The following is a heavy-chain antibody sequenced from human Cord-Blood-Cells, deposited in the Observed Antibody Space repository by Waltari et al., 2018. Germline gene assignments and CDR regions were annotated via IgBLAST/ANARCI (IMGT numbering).Heavy chain of an antibody. V-gene: IGHV4-39*01. CDR3: ARQVLGISGIGVAFDI. J-gene: IGHJ3*02. CDR1: GGSISSSSYY. D-gene: IGHD7-27*01. Sequence: QLQLQESGPGLVKPSETLSLTCTVSGGSISSSSYYWGWIRQPPGKGLEWIGSIYYSGSTYSTPSLKSRVTISVDTSKNQFSLKLSSVTAADTAVYYCARQVLGISGIGVAFDIWGQGTMVTVSS. CDR2: IYYSGST.